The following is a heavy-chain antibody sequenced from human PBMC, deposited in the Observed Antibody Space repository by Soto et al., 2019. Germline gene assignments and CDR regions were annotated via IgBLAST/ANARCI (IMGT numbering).Heavy chain of an antibody. CDR2: ISGSGGST. D-gene: IGHD2-2*02. J-gene: IGHJ4*02. CDR3: AKGRYRYFDY. V-gene: IGHV3-23*01. Sequence: GGSLRLSCEASGLTFSNYAMSWVRQTPGKGLEWVSGISGSGGSTYYSDSVKGRFTISRDNSNNTLYLQMNSLRAEDTAVYYCAKGRYRYFDYWGQGTLVTVSS. CDR1: GLTFSNYA.